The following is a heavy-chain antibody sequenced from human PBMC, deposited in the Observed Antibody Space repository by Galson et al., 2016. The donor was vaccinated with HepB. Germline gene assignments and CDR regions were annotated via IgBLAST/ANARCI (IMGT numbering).Heavy chain of an antibody. Sequence: SVKVSCKASGGNFRTSAFSWVRQAPGQGLEWMGGIIPMFGRTNYAQKFQGRVSFTADEFTSIAYMDLSNLRSDDTGVYFCAKDGHDTSAFGFWGQGTLVTVSS. J-gene: IGHJ4*02. CDR1: GGNFRTSA. D-gene: IGHD2-2*01. V-gene: IGHV1-69*13. CDR2: IIPMFGRT. CDR3: AKDGHDTSAFGF.